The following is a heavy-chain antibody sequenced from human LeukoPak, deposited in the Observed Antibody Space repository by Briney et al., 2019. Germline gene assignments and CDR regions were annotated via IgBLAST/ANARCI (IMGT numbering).Heavy chain of an antibody. Sequence: GASVKVSCKASGGTFSSYAISWVRQAPGQGLEWMGGIIPIFGTANYAQKFQGRVTVTADESTSTAYMELSSLRSEDTAVYYCASSRDTAMVNDYWGQGTLVTVSS. CDR3: ASSRDTAMVNDY. D-gene: IGHD5-18*01. CDR1: GGTFSSYA. J-gene: IGHJ4*02. CDR2: IIPIFGTA. V-gene: IGHV1-69*13.